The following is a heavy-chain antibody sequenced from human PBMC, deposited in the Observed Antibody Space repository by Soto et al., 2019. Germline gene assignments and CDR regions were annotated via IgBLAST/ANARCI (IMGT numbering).Heavy chain of an antibody. J-gene: IGHJ3*01. CDR1: GYTFTSYG. Sequence: QVQLVQSGAEVKKPGASVKVSCKASGYTFTSYGISWVRQAPGQGLEWMGWISAYNGKTNYAQKLQGRVTMTTDTSTSTAYMELRSLRADDTAVYYCAARECSSTSCYYGLDAFDLWGQGTMVTFSS. V-gene: IGHV1-18*01. CDR2: ISAYNGKT. CDR3: AARECSSTSCYYGLDAFDL. D-gene: IGHD2-2*01.